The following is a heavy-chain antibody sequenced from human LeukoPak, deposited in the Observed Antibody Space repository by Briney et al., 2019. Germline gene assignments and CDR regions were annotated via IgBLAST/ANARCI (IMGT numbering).Heavy chain of an antibody. CDR3: AIIDARRSSGWSGAFFDY. V-gene: IGHV3-43D*03. CDR2: ISWGGGST. CDR1: GFTFDDYA. J-gene: IGHJ4*02. Sequence: GGSLRLSCAASGFTFDDYAMHWVRQAPGKGLEWVSLISWGGGSTYYADSVKGRFTISRDNSKNSLYLQMNSLRAEDTALYYCAIIDARRSSGWSGAFFDYWGQGTLVTVSS. D-gene: IGHD6-19*01.